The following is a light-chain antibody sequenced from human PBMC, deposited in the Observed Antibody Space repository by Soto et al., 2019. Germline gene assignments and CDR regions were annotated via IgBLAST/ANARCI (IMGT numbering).Light chain of an antibody. CDR2: EVS. J-gene: IGLJ1*01. CDR1: SSDVGGYNY. V-gene: IGLV2-14*01. Sequence: QSALTQPASVSGSPGQSITISCTGTSSDVGGYNYVSWYQQHPGKAPKLMIYEVSNRPSGVSNRFSGSKSGNTASLTISGLKAEDEADYYCSSYTSSSTLVFGTGTKLTAL. CDR3: SSYTSSSTLV.